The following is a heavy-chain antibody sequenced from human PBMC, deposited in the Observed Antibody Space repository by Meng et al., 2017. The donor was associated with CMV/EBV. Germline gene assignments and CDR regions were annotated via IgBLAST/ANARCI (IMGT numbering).Heavy chain of an antibody. CDR2: IIPIFGTA. D-gene: IGHD2-2*01. CDR3: ARGRQRVQYQLLLGYYYDYGMDV. V-gene: IGHV1-69*05. J-gene: IGHJ6*02. Sequence: SVKVSCKASGGTFSSYAISWVRQAPGQGREWMGGIIPIFGTANYAQKFQGRVTITTDESTSTAYMELSSLRSEDTAVYYCARGRQRVQYQLLLGYYYDYGMDVWGQGTTVTVSS. CDR1: GGTFSSYA.